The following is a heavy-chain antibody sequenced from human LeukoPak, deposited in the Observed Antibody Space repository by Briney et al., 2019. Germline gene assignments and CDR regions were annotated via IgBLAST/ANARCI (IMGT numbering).Heavy chain of an antibody. J-gene: IGHJ6*03. CDR1: GYTFTSYD. V-gene: IGHV1-8*03. Sequence: ASVKVSCKASGYTFTSYDINWVRQATGQGLEWMGWMNPNSGNTGYAQKFQGRVTITRNTSISTAYMELSSLRSEDTAVYYCARDSGAEIGYYYYMDVWGKGTTVTVSS. D-gene: IGHD1-26*01. CDR2: MNPNSGNT. CDR3: ARDSGAEIGYYYYMDV.